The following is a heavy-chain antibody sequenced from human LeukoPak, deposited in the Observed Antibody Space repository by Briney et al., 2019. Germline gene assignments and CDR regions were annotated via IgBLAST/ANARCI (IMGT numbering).Heavy chain of an antibody. Sequence: ASETLSLTCAVYGGSFSGYYWSWIRQPPGKGLEWIGEINHSGSTNYNPSLKSRVTISVDTSKNQFSLKLSSVTAADTAVYYCARDKSSSGWYHYWGQGTLVTVSS. D-gene: IGHD6-19*01. J-gene: IGHJ4*02. CDR2: INHSGST. V-gene: IGHV4-34*01. CDR3: ARDKSSSGWYHY. CDR1: GGSFSGYY.